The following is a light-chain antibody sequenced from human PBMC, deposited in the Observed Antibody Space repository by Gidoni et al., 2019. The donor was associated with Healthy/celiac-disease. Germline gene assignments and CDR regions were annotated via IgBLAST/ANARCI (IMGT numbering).Light chain of an antibody. CDR2: GAS. Sequence: EIVMTQSPATLSVSPGERATLSCRASQSVSSNLAWYQHEPGQAPRLLIYGASTRATGIPARFSGSGSGTEFTLTISSLQSEDFAVYYCQQYNNWPLTFGGGTKVEIK. CDR3: QQYNNWPLT. V-gene: IGKV3-15*01. CDR1: QSVSSN. J-gene: IGKJ4*01.